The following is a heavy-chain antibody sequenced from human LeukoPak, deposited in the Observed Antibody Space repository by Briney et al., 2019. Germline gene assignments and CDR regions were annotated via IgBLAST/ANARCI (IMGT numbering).Heavy chain of an antibody. Sequence: PGGSLRLSCAASGFTFSSYWMSWVRQAPGKGLEWVANIRRDGGEIYYLDSVKGRFTISRDNAKNSLYLQMNSLTAEDTAVYYCAKDRQWLGRYFDYWGQGTLVTVSS. J-gene: IGHJ4*02. CDR2: IRRDGGEI. CDR1: GFTFSSYW. V-gene: IGHV3-7*03. D-gene: IGHD6-19*01. CDR3: AKDRQWLGRYFDY.